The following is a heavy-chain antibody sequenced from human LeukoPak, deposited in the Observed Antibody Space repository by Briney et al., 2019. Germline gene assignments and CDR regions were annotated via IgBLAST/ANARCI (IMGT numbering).Heavy chain of an antibody. D-gene: IGHD6-19*01. CDR3: ATQGLGYSSGWFSEGYYYYYYYMDV. V-gene: IGHV3-7*01. CDR2: IKEDGSQK. CDR1: GFTFRRYW. J-gene: IGHJ6*03. Sequence: GGSLRLSCAASGFTFRRYWMSWVRQAPGKGLEWVANIKEDGSQKYYVGSVKGRFTISRDSAKNSLYLQMNSLRAEDTAVHYCATQGLGYSSGWFSEGYYYYYYYMDVWGKGTTVTVSS.